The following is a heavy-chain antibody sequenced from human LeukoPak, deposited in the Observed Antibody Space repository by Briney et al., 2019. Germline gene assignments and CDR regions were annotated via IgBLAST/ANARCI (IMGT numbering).Heavy chain of an antibody. V-gene: IGHV3-53*01. D-gene: IGHD1-26*01. CDR2: FLSDGRI. J-gene: IGHJ3*02. CDR3: ASYRRAYDI. CDR1: GLTVSSTS. Sequence: GGSLRLSCAASGLTVSSTSMTWVRQAPGKGLEWVSDFLSDGRIYYADSVKGRFTISKDNSQNTVNLQMDNLRAEDAAIYYCASYRRAYDIWGQGTVVTVAS.